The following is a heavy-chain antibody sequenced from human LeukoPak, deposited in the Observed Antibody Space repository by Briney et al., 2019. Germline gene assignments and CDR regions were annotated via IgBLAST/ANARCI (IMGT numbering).Heavy chain of an antibody. Sequence: GGSLRLSCEASGFTFSNSALSWVRQAPGKGLEWVSVIYSGGSTYYADSVKGRFTISRDNSKNTLYLQMNSLRAEDTAVYYCARDPAHTGFDYWGQGTLVTVSS. CDR1: GFTFSNSA. V-gene: IGHV3-53*01. CDR2: IYSGGST. J-gene: IGHJ4*02. D-gene: IGHD4-17*01. CDR3: ARDPAHTGFDY.